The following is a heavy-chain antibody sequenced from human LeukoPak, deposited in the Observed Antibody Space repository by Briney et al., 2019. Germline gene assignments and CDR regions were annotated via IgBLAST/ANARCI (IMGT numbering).Heavy chain of an antibody. J-gene: IGHJ4*02. V-gene: IGHV4-61*02. CDR1: GGSISSGSYY. Sequence: SQTLSLTCTVSGGSISSGSYYWSWIRQPAGKGLEWIGRIYTSGSTNYNPSLKSRVTISVDTSKNQFSLKLSSVTAADTAVYYCARGPGAMVRDPLGYWGQGTLVTVSS. CDR2: IYTSGST. CDR3: ARGPGAMVRDPLGY. D-gene: IGHD3-10*01.